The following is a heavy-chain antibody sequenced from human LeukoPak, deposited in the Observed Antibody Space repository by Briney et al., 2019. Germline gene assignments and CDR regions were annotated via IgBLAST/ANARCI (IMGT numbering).Heavy chain of an antibody. V-gene: IGHV1-18*01. J-gene: IGHJ4*02. CDR3: ARDTAAAGTLYFDY. Sequence: ASVKVSCKASGYTFTSYGISWVRQAPGQGLEWMGWISAYNGNTNYAQKLQGRVTMTTDTSTSTAYMELRSLRPDDTAVYYCARDTAAAGTLYFDYWGQGTLVTVSS. CDR1: GYTFTSYG. CDR2: ISAYNGNT. D-gene: IGHD6-13*01.